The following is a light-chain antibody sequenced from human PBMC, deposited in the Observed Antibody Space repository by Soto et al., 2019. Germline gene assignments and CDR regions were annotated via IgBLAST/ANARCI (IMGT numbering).Light chain of an antibody. CDR1: SSDVGDYNF. V-gene: IGLV2-14*01. CDR2: EVS. J-gene: IGLJ1*01. Sequence: QSVLTQPAPVSGSPGQSITIPCTGASSDVGDYNFVSWYQQHPGKAPKLMIYEVSHRPSGVSNRFSGSKSGNTASLTISGLQADDEADYYCNSYTSSNTLYVFGTGTKVTVL. CDR3: NSYTSSNTLYV.